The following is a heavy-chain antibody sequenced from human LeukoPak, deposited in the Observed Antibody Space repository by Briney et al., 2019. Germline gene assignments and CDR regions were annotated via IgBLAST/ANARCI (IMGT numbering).Heavy chain of an antibody. D-gene: IGHD6-13*01. J-gene: IGHJ4*02. V-gene: IGHV3-23*01. Sequence: GGSLRLSCAASGFTFGSYAMSWVRQAPGKGLEWVSAISGSGGSTYYADSVKGRLTISRDNSKNTLYLQMNRLRAEDTAVYYCAKLAGIAAAGTTFDYWGQGTLVTVSS. CDR3: AKLAGIAAAGTTFDY. CDR1: GFTFGSYA. CDR2: ISGSGGST.